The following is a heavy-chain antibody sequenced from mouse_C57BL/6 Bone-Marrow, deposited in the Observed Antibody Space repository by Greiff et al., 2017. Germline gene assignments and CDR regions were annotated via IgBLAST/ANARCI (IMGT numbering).Heavy chain of an antibody. D-gene: IGHD1-1*01. Sequence: VQLQQPGAELVMPGASVKLSCKASGYTFPSYWMHWVKQRPGQGLEWIGEIDPSDSYTNYNQKFKGKSTLTVDKSSSTAYMQLSSLTSEDSAVYYCARGTVRTWYFDVWGTGTTVTVSS. CDR3: ARGTVRTWYFDV. V-gene: IGHV1-69*01. CDR2: IDPSDSYT. CDR1: GYTFPSYW. J-gene: IGHJ1*03.